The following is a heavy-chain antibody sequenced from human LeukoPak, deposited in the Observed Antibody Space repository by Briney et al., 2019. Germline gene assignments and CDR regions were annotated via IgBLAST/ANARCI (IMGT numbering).Heavy chain of an antibody. D-gene: IGHD5-18*01. CDR3: ASDTDTPYYFDY. V-gene: IGHV3-21*01. Sequence: GGSLRLSCAASGFTSSSYSMNWVRQAPGKGLEWVSSISSSSSYIYYADSVKGRFTISRDNAKNSLYLQMNSLRAEDTAVYYCASDTDTPYYFDYWGQGTLVTVSS. CDR1: GFTSSSYS. CDR2: ISSSSSYI. J-gene: IGHJ4*02.